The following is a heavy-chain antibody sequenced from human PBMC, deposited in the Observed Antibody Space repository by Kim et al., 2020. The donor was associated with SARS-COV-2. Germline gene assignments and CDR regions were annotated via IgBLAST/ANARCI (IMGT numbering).Heavy chain of an antibody. CDR1: GFTFSSYS. D-gene: IGHD2-21*02. J-gene: IGHJ4*02. V-gene: IGHV3-21*01. CDR3: ARSSNPFVVVTQSYFDY. CDR2: ISSSSSYI. Sequence: GGSLRLSCAASGFTFSSYSMNWVRQAPGKGLEWVSSISSSSSYIYYADSVKGRFTISRDNAKNSLYLQMNSLRAEDTAVYYCARSSNPFVVVTQSYFDYWGQGTLVTVSS.